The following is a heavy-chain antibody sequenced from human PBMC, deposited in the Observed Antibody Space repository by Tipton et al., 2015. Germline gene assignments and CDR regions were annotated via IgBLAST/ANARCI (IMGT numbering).Heavy chain of an antibody. J-gene: IGHJ5*02. Sequence: LRLSCSVSGASVSSSYYWSWIRQPPGKGLEWLGYMFYSGNTNFNPSLKSRLSMSVDTSKNQFSLQLNSVTPEDTAVYYCARDGSGSLSWFDPWGQGTLVTVSS. CDR2: MFYSGNT. CDR3: ARDGSGSLSWFDP. D-gene: IGHD3-10*01. CDR1: GASVSSSYY. V-gene: IGHV4-61*01.